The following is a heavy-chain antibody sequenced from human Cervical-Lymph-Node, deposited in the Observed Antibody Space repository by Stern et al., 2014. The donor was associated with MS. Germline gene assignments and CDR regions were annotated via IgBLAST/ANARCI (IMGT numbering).Heavy chain of an antibody. J-gene: IGHJ3*02. Sequence: QLQLQESGPGLVKPSQTLSLTCTVSGASISSGGHYWSWLRQHPGKGLEFIGYISYSGSTYYNPSLKSRVTISVDTSKRQFSLKVSSVTAADTAVYYCARDDLAVAAKRPLGAFDIWGHGTMVTVSS. CDR1: GASISSGGHY. D-gene: IGHD2-15*01. CDR3: ARDDLAVAAKRPLGAFDI. CDR2: ISYSGST. V-gene: IGHV4-31*03.